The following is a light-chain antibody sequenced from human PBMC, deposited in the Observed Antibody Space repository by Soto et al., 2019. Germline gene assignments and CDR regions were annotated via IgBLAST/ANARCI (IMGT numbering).Light chain of an antibody. CDR2: GAS. CDR3: QQYGSSPWT. V-gene: IGKV3-20*01. Sequence: EIVLTQSPGTLSLSPGERATLSCRASQSVSSSYLAWYPQKPGQAPRLLIYGASSRATGIPDRFSGSGAGTDFPLTISRLEPEDFAVYFCQQYGSSPWTFGQGTKVEIK. CDR1: QSVSSSY. J-gene: IGKJ1*01.